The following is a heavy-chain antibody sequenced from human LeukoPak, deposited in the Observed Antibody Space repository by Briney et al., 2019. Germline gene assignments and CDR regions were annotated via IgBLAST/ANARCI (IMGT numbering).Heavy chain of an antibody. D-gene: IGHD1-26*01. V-gene: IGHV3-21*01. CDR2: ISSSSSYI. J-gene: IGHJ4*02. CDR1: GFTFSSYS. Sequence: PGGSLRLSCAASGFTFSSYSMNWVRQAPGKGLEWVSSISSSSSYIYYADSVKGRFTISRDNAKNSLYLQMNSLRAEDTAVYYCARDSVSGSYYPYWGQGTLVTVSS. CDR3: ARDSVSGSYYPY.